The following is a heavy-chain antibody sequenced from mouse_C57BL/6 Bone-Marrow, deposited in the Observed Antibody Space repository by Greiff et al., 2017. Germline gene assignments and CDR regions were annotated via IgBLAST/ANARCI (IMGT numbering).Heavy chain of an antibody. CDR1: GYTFTSSG. J-gene: IGHJ3*01. V-gene: IGHV1-81*01. CDR3: ARWGYYGSSLGFAY. CDR2: IYPRSGNT. D-gene: IGHD1-1*01. Sequence: QVQLKQSGAELARPGASVKLSCKASGYTFTSSGISWVKQRTGQGLEWIGEIYPRSGNTYYNEKFKGKATLTADTSSSTAYMELRSLTSEDSAVYFCARWGYYGSSLGFAYWGQGTLVTVSA.